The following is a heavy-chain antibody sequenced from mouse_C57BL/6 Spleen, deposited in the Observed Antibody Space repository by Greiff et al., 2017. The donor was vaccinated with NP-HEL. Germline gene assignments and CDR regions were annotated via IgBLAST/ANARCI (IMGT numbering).Heavy chain of an antibody. Sequence: VQLQQSGAELARPGASVKLSCKASGYTFTSYGISWVKQRTGQGLEWIGEIYPRSGNTYYNEKFKGKATLTADKSSSTAYMELRSLTSEDSAVYFCARSPITTVVATPFDVWGTGTTVTVSS. D-gene: IGHD1-1*01. V-gene: IGHV1-81*01. CDR3: ARSPITTVVATPFDV. J-gene: IGHJ1*03. CDR2: IYPRSGNT. CDR1: GYTFTSYG.